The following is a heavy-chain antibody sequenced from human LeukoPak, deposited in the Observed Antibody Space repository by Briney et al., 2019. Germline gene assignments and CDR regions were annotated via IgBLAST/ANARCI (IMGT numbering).Heavy chain of an antibody. CDR2: MNPNSGNT. Sequence: ASVKVSCKASGYTFTSYDINWVRQATGQGPEWMGWMNPNSGNTGYAQKFQGRVTITRNTSISTAYMELSSLRSEDTAVYYCARGLSSSGWYAYYYMDVWGKGTTVTVSS. V-gene: IGHV1-8*03. D-gene: IGHD6-19*01. J-gene: IGHJ6*03. CDR1: GYTFTSYD. CDR3: ARGLSSSGWYAYYYMDV.